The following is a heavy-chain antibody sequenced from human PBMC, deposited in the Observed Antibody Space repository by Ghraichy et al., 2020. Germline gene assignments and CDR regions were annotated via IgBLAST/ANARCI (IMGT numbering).Heavy chain of an antibody. Sequence: LSLTCAASGFTFSDHYMDWVCQAPGKRLEWVVRTRNKANSYTTEYAASVKGRLTISRDDSKNSVYLQMNSLKTEDTAVYYCARVGWGAINHYFDYCGQRTLLTVSS. D-gene: IGHD1-26*01. CDR1: GFTFSDHY. CDR3: ARVGWGAINHYFDY. CDR2: TRNKANSYTT. V-gene: IGHV3-72*01. J-gene: IGHJ4*02.